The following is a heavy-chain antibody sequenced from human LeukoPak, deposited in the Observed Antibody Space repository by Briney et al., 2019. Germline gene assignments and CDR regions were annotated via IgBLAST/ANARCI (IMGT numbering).Heavy chain of an antibody. CDR2: IDYSGST. CDR1: GGSISSYY. CDR3: AGGYKYAYYYYYYMDV. Sequence: SETLSLTCTVSGGSISSYYWSWLRQPPGRGLEWIGYIDYSGSTNYNPSLKSRVTISVDTSKNRFSLKLSSVTAADTAVYYCAGGYKYAYYYYYYMDVWGKGTTVTVSS. J-gene: IGHJ6*03. V-gene: IGHV4-59*01. D-gene: IGHD5-24*01.